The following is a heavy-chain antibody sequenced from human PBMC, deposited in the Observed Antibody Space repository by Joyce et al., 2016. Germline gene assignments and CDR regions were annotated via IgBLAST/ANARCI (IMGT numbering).Heavy chain of an antibody. Sequence: EVQLVESGGGLMQPGGSLRLSCAASGFTVSNNYMTWVRQAPGKGLEWVSFIYGGGDTYYADSVKGRFTISRDKNTLYLQMNSLRVEDTAVYYCARVPGFHWGQGTLVTVSS. CDR1: GFTVSNNY. CDR3: ARVPGFH. J-gene: IGHJ4*02. CDR2: IYGGGDT. V-gene: IGHV3-53*01.